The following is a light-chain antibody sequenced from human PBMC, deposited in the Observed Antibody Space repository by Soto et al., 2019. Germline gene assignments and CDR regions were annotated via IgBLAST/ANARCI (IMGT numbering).Light chain of an antibody. Sequence: DIPMTQSPSSLSASVGDRVTITCRASQSISNYVNWYQQKQGKAPKLLISPASSLQSGVPSRFSGSGSVTDFTLTISSLQPEDFATYYCQQTYSTPRTFGQGTNVEIK. J-gene: IGKJ1*01. CDR2: PAS. V-gene: IGKV1-39*01. CDR1: QSISNY. CDR3: QQTYSTPRT.